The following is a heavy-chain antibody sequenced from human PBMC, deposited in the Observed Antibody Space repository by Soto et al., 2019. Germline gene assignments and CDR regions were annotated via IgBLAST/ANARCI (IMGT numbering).Heavy chain of an antibody. D-gene: IGHD1-1*01. Sequence: QVQLQESGPGLVKPSQTLSLTCTVSGGSISSGGYYWSWIRQHPGKGLEWIGYIYYSGSTYYNPSLKSRVTLSVDTSKNQFSLKLSSVTAADTAVYYCAREGVLYLEEDYWGQGTLVTVSS. CDR2: IYYSGST. J-gene: IGHJ4*02. CDR1: GGSISSGGYY. CDR3: AREGVLYLEEDY. V-gene: IGHV4-31*03.